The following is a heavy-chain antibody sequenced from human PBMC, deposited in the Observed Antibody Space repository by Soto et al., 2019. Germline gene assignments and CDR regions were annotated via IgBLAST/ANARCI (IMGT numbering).Heavy chain of an antibody. V-gene: IGHV3-23*01. CDR2: ISGSGGST. CDR3: ATPGSTAMARGYGMDV. Sequence: PGGSLRLSCAASGFTFIIYAMSWVRQAPGKGLEWVSAISGSGGSTYYADSVKGRFTISRDNAKNSLYLQMNSLRAEDTAVYYCATPGSTAMARGYGMDVWGQGTTVTVSS. D-gene: IGHD5-18*01. CDR1: GFTFIIYA. J-gene: IGHJ6*02.